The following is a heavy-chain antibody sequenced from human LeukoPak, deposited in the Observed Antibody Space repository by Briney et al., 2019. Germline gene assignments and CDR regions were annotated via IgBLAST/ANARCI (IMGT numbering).Heavy chain of an antibody. J-gene: IGHJ4*02. V-gene: IGHV1-24*01. CDR2: FDPEDGET. CDR3: AVRLSAGYYSPTYFDY. Sequence: ASVKVSCKVSGYTLTELSMHWVRQAPGKGLEWMGGFDPEDGETIYAQKFQGRVTMTEDTSTDTAYMELSSLRSEDTAVYYCAVRLSAGYYSPTYFDYWGQGTLVTVSS. D-gene: IGHD3-9*01. CDR1: GYTLTELS.